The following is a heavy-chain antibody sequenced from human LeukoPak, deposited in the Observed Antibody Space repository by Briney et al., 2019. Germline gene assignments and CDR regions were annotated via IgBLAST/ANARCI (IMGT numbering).Heavy chain of an antibody. CDR1: GFTFSSYG. CDR2: IRYDGSNK. CDR3: AKSSMVRGVWYYYYYMDV. J-gene: IGHJ6*03. D-gene: IGHD3-10*01. V-gene: IGHV3-30*02. Sequence: PGGSLRLSCAASGFTFSSYGMHWVRQAPGKGLEWVAFIRYDGSNKYYADSVKGRFTISRDNSKNTLYLQMNSLRAEDTAVYYCAKSSMVRGVWYYYYYMDVWGKGTTVTISS.